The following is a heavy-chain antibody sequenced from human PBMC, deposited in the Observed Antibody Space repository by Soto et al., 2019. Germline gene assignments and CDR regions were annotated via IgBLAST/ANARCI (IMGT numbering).Heavy chain of an antibody. CDR2: IYFGGTT. V-gene: IGHV4-59*08. CDR3: ARLGAYYQSLDP. CDR1: GGSFSPNY. D-gene: IGHD2-21*01. Sequence: QVQLQESGPRLVKPSETLSLTCTVSGGSFSPNYWAWIRQPPGKGLEWVGYIYFGGTTSYNPSLTSRVTISLETSNSQFSLRLTSVTAADPAVYYCARLGAYYQSLDPWGPGTLVTVSS. J-gene: IGHJ5*02.